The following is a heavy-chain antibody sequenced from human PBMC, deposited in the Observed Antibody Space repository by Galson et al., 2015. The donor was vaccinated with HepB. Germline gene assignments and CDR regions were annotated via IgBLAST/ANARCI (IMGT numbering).Heavy chain of an antibody. D-gene: IGHD3/OR15-3a*01. CDR1: GFTFSSYS. CDR3: ARDLMDQTRYFDY. V-gene: IGHV3-21*01. Sequence: SLRLSCAASGFTFSSYSMNWVRQAPGKGLEWVSSISSSSSYIYYADSVKGRFTISRDNAKNSLYLQMNSLRAEDTAVYYCARDLMDQTRYFDYWGQGTLVTVSS. J-gene: IGHJ4*02. CDR2: ISSSSSYI.